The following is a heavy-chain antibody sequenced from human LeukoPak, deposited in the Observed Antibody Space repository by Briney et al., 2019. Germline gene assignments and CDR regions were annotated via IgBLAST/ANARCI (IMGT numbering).Heavy chain of an antibody. CDR3: ARTAGYSSSVFDI. Sequence: GGSLRLSCAASGFTFSNYWMSWVHQAPGKGQEWVSNIKQDGSEKYYVDSVKGRFTISRDNAKNSLYLQMNSLRAEDTAVYNCARTAGYSSSVFDIWGQGTMVTVSS. J-gene: IGHJ3*02. V-gene: IGHV3-7*02. D-gene: IGHD2-2*01. CDR2: IKQDGSEK. CDR1: GFTFSNYW.